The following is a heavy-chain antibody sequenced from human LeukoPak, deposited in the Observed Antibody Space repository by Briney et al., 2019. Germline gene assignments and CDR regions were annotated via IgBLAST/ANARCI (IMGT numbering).Heavy chain of an antibody. CDR3: ARRGSVRGVIPDY. Sequence: GGSLRLSCAASGFTFSSYWMSWVRQAPGKGLEWVANIKQDGSEKYYVGSVKGRFTISRDNTKNSLYLQMNSLRAEDTAVYYCARRGSVRGVIPDYWGQGTLVTVSS. V-gene: IGHV3-7*01. D-gene: IGHD3-10*01. J-gene: IGHJ4*02. CDR2: IKQDGSEK. CDR1: GFTFSSYW.